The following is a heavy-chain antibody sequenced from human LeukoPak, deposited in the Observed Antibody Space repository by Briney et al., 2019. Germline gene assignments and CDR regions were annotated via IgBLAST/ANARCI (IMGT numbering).Heavy chain of an antibody. CDR2: IYHSGST. CDR3: AREVYDSSGNAFDI. J-gene: IGHJ3*02. V-gene: IGHV4-4*02. Sequence: PSGTLSLTCAVSGGSISSSNWWSWVRQPPGKGLEWIGEIYHSGSTNYNPSLKSRVTISVDKSKNQFSLKLSSVTAADTAVYYCAREVYDSSGNAFDIWGQGTMVTVSS. D-gene: IGHD3-22*01. CDR1: GGSISSSNW.